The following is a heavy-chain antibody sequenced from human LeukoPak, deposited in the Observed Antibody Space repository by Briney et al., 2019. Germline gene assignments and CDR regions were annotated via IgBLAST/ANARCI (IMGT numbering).Heavy chain of an antibody. D-gene: IGHD6-13*01. Sequence: PGGSLRLSCAASGFTFSSYAMSWVRQAPGKGLEWVSAISGSGGSTYYADSVKGRFTTSRDNSKNTLYLQMNSLRAEDTAVYYCAKDVRTQQLVWRLPNSNYFDYWGQGTLVTVSS. J-gene: IGHJ4*02. CDR2: ISGSGGST. V-gene: IGHV3-23*01. CDR1: GFTFSSYA. CDR3: AKDVRTQQLVWRLPNSNYFDY.